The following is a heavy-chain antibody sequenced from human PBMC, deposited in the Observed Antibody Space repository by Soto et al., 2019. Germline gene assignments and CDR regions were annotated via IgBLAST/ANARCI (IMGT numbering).Heavy chain of an antibody. CDR2: IYHSGST. CDR1: GGSISSSYW. D-gene: IGHD5-12*01. Sequence: SETLSLTCAVSGGSISSSYWWSWVRQSPGKGLEWIGEIYHSGSTNYNPSLKSRVTISVDKSKKQLSLKLNAVTAADTAVYFCASRPRRATTHFGDYWGQGTLVTVSS. V-gene: IGHV4-4*02. CDR3: ASRPRRATTHFGDY. J-gene: IGHJ4*02.